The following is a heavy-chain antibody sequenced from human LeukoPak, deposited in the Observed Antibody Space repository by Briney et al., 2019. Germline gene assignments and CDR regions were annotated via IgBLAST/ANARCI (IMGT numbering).Heavy chain of an antibody. Sequence: SETLSLTCTVPGGSISIYYWSWIRQPAGKGLEWIGRIYTSGSTNYNPSLKSRVTMSVDTSKNQFSLKLSSVTAADTAVYYCARDHVAYDYVWGSWRGFDPWGQGTLVTVSS. D-gene: IGHD3-16*01. CDR3: ARDHVAYDYVWGSWRGFDP. CDR1: GGSISIYY. V-gene: IGHV4-4*07. CDR2: IYTSGST. J-gene: IGHJ5*02.